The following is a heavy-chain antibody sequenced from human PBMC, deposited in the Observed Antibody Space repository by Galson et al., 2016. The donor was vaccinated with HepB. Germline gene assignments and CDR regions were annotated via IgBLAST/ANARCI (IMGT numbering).Heavy chain of an antibody. CDR3: ARQREWLLRFDY. CDR2: IYYSGST. J-gene: IGHJ4*02. D-gene: IGHD3-3*01. Sequence: TLSLTCTVSGGSISSGGYYWNWIRQYPGKGLEWIGNIYYSGSTHYNPSLKSRLTMSVDTSKNQFSLKLSSVTAADTAVYYCARQREWLLRFDYWGQGTLVTVSS. V-gene: IGHV4-31*03. CDR1: GGSISSGGYY.